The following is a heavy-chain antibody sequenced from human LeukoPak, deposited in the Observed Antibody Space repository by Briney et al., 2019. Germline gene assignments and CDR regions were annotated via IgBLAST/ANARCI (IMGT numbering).Heavy chain of an antibody. D-gene: IGHD4-23*01. CDR3: ARPGERGGGNSEAFDI. V-gene: IGHV5-51*01. J-gene: IGHJ3*02. CDR2: IYPGDSDT. Sequence: GESMKISCKGSGYSFTSYWIGWVRQMPGKGLEWMGIIYPGDSDTRYSPSFQGQVTISADKSISTAYLQWSSLKASDTAMYYCARPGERGGGNSEAFDIWGQGTMVTVSS. CDR1: GYSFTSYW.